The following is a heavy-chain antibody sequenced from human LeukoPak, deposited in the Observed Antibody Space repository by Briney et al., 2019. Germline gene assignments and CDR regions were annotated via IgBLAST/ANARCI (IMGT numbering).Heavy chain of an antibody. CDR1: GYSFASQW. J-gene: IGHJ5*02. CDR3: ARLVYDKSRRFDP. V-gene: IGHV5-51*01. D-gene: IGHD3-22*01. Sequence: GESLKISCKGAGYSFASQWIGWVRQMPGKGLEWMGIIYPGDSDTRYNPSFQSQVTISADKSISTAYLQWSSLKASDTAMYYCARLVYDKSRRFDPWGQGTLVTVSS. CDR2: IYPGDSDT.